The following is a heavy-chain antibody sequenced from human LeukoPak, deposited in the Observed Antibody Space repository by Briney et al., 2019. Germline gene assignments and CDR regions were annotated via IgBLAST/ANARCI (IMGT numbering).Heavy chain of an antibody. CDR3: AREPGTATGY. Sequence: ASVKVSCKASGYTFTGYYLHWVRQPPGQGLDWMGWIYPNTGGTKCTQRFQGRVSMTRDTSITTAYLEINKLTSDDTAVYYCAREPGTATGYWGQGTLVTVSS. CDR1: GYTFTGYY. D-gene: IGHD1-1*01. CDR2: IYPNTGGT. V-gene: IGHV1-2*02. J-gene: IGHJ4*02.